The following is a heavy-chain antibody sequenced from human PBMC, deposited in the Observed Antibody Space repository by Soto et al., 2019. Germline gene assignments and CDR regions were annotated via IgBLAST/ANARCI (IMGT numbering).Heavy chain of an antibody. J-gene: IGHJ2*01. Sequence: SETLSLTCTVSGGSISSYYWSWIRQPPGKGLEWIGYIYYSGSTNYNPSLKSRVTISVDTSKNQFSLKLSSVTAADTAVYYCARGSGGGYYDFWSGNRPKSYWYFDLWGRGTLVTV. V-gene: IGHV4-59*01. CDR3: ARGSGGGYYDFWSGNRPKSYWYFDL. CDR1: GGSISSYY. CDR2: IYYSGST. D-gene: IGHD3-3*01.